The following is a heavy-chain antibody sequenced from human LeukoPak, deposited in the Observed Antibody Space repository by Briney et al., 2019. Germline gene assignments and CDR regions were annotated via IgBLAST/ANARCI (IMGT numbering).Heavy chain of an antibody. Sequence: VGSLRLSCAASGFTFSAYSMHWVRQAPGKGLEWVSSISTSSRYTYYAHSVKGRFTISRDTAKNSLYLQMNSLTPEDPAEYYCARDGPYGDYDLWGQGPLVTVST. CDR3: ARDGPYGDYDL. D-gene: IGHD4-17*01. J-gene: IGHJ4*02. V-gene: IGHV3-21*01. CDR2: ISTSSRYT. CDR1: GFTFSAYS.